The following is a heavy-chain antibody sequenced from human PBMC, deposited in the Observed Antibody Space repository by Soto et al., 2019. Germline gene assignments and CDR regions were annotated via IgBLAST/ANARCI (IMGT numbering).Heavy chain of an antibody. V-gene: IGHV1-3*01. D-gene: IGHD3-16*01. CDR2: INAGNGNT. CDR3: ARGYGSTFFDY. J-gene: IGHJ4*02. CDR1: GYTFTSYA. Sequence: QVQLVQSGAEVKKPGASVKVSCKASGYTFTSYAMHWVRQAPGQRLEWMGWINAGNGNTKYSQKFQGRVTITRDTSASTAYMELSSLRSKDTAVYYCARGYGSTFFDYWGQGTLVTVSS.